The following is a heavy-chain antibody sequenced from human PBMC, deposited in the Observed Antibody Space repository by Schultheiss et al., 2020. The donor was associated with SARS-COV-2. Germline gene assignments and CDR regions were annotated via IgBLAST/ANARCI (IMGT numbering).Heavy chain of an antibody. CDR3: ARLSIAAAAPFDY. CDR2: INHSGST. V-gene: IGHV4-34*01. Sequence: SETLSLTCAVYGGSFSGYYWSWIRQPPGKGLEWIGEINHSGSTNYNPSLKSRVTISVDTSKNQFSLKLSSVTAADTAVYYCARLSIAAAAPFDYWGQGTLVTVSS. CDR1: GGSFSGYY. J-gene: IGHJ4*02. D-gene: IGHD6-13*01.